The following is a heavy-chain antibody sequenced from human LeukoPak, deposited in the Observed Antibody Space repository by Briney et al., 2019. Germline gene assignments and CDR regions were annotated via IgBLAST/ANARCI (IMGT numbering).Heavy chain of an antibody. CDR3: ASRYCSSTSCYHFDY. Sequence: GGSLRLSCAASGFIFSSYEMNWVRQAPGKGLGWVAYISSSRSDIYYADSVKGRFTISRDNAKNSLYLQITRLRAEDTAVYYCASRYCSSTSCYHFDYWGQGTLVTVSS. CDR1: GFIFSSYE. CDR2: ISSSRSDI. V-gene: IGHV3-21*01. J-gene: IGHJ4*02. D-gene: IGHD2-2*01.